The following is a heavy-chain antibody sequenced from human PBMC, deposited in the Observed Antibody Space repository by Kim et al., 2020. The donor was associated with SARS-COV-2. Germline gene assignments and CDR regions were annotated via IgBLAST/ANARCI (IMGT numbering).Heavy chain of an antibody. V-gene: IGHV3-30*01. Sequence: AKGRFTISRDRSTNTLYLQMNSLRAEDTAVYYCARDGRGAYFYGSGSFHYWGQGTLVTVSS. D-gene: IGHD3-10*01. CDR3: ARDGRGAYFYGSGSFHY. J-gene: IGHJ4*02.